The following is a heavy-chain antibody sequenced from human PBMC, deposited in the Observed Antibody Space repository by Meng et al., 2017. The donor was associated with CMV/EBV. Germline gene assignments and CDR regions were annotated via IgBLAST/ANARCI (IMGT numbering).Heavy chain of an antibody. CDR2: VSLKGERP. D-gene: IGHD6-6*01. V-gene: IGHV1-46*01. J-gene: IGHJ5*02. CDR3: ARMFAASSGWLDP. Sequence: ASVKVSCKASGDIFSSSYVHWVRQAPGQGLDWVGMVSLKGERPKYAQKFKGRVTLTRDTSTSTFYMELSSLVSEDTAVYYCARMFAASSGWLDPWGQGTLVTVS. CDR1: GDIFSSSY.